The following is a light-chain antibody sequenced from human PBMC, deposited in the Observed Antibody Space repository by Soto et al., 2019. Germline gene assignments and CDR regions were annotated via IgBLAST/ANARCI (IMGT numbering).Light chain of an antibody. CDR3: HQYGHTPLT. J-gene: IGKJ4*01. Sequence: EIVLTQSPGTLSLSPGERATLSCRASQSVISNFLAWYQQKPGQAPRLLIYGASSRATGVADRFSGSGSGTDFTLTIRRLEREDFAVYYCHQYGHTPLTFGGGTQVDI. V-gene: IGKV3-20*01. CDR2: GAS. CDR1: QSVISNF.